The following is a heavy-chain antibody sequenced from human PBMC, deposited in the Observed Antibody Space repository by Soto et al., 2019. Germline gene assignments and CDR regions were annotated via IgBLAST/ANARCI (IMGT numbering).Heavy chain of an antibody. J-gene: IGHJ5*02. CDR3: ARSVFP. CDR1: GGSISSSSFH. V-gene: IGHV4-39*07. CDR2: IYYSGST. Sequence: PSETLSLTCTVSGGSISSSSFHWGWTRQPPGKGLEWIGSIYYSGSTYYSPSLKSRVTISVDTSKNQFSLKLSSVTAADTAIYYCARSVFPWGQGTLVTVSS.